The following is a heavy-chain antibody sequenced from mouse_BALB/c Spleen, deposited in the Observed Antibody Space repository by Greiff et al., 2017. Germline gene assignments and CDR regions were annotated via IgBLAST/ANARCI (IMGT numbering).Heavy chain of an antibody. CDR3: ARGVLFAY. CDR1: GYTFTSYW. D-gene: IGHD2-14*01. Sequence: VKLVESGAELAKPGASVKMSCKASGYTFTSYWMHWVKQRPGQGLEWIGYINPSTGYTEYNQKFKDKATLTADKSSSTAYMQLSSLTSEDSAVYYCARGVLFAYWGQGTLVTVSA. V-gene: IGHV1-7*01. CDR2: INPSTGYT. J-gene: IGHJ3*01.